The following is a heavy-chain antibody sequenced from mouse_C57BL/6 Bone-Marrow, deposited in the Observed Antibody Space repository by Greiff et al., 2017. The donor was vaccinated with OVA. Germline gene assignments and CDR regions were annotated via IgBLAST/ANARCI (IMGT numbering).Heavy chain of an antibody. V-gene: IGHV6-3*01. CDR1: GFTFSNYW. D-gene: IGHD1-1*01. CDR3: TVGYYD. J-gene: IGHJ2*01. Sequence: EVMLVESGGGLVQPGGSMKLSCVASGFTFSNYWMNWVRQSPEKGLEWVAQIRLKSDNYATHYAASVKGRFTISRDDSKNSVYLQMNNLRAEDTGIYYCTVGYYDWGQGTTLTVSS. CDR2: IRLKSDNYAT.